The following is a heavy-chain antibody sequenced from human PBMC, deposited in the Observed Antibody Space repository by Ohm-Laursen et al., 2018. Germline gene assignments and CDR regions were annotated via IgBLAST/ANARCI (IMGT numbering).Heavy chain of an antibody. D-gene: IGHD6-19*01. CDR3: ARGFSGWWGRIDY. Sequence: SDTLSLTCVVYGGSFSGYYWNWIRQPPGKGLEWIGEINHSRGTKYNSSFKSRVTISVDTSKNQFSLKLSSVTAADTAVYYCARGFSGWWGRIDYWGQGILVTVSS. CDR2: INHSRGT. J-gene: IGHJ4*02. CDR1: GGSFSGYY. V-gene: IGHV4-34*01.